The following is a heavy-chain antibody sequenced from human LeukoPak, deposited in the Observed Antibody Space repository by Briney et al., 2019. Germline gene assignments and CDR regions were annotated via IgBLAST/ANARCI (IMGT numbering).Heavy chain of an antibody. CDR2: ISSSSSYI. CDR3: ARDSHRYYYDSSGYYGPL. CDR1: GFTFSSYS. D-gene: IGHD3-22*01. J-gene: IGHJ4*02. Sequence: GGSLRLSCAASGFTFSSYSMNWVRQAPGKGLEWVSSISSSSSYIYYADSVKGRFTISRDNAKNSLYLQMNSLRAEDTAVYYRARDSHRYYYDSSGYYGPLWGQGTLVTVSS. V-gene: IGHV3-21*01.